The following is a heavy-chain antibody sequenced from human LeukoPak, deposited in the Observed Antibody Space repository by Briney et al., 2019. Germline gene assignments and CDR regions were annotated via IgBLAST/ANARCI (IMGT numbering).Heavy chain of an antibody. CDR3: ARVEYGDYYYYYGMDV. Sequence: VASVKVSCTASGYTFTSYAMHWVRQAPGQRLEWMGWINAGNGNTKYSQKFQGRVTITRDTSASTAYMELSSLRSEDTAVYYCARVEYGDYYYYYGMDVWGQGTTVTVSS. CDR1: GYTFTSYA. J-gene: IGHJ6*02. D-gene: IGHD4-17*01. V-gene: IGHV1-3*01. CDR2: INAGNGNT.